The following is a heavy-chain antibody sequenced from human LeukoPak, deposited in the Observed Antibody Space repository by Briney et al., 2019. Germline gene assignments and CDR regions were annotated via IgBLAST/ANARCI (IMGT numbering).Heavy chain of an antibody. CDR3: ARSSITMVRGVIKSTTSWYHYYNMDV. J-gene: IGHJ6*03. CDR2: ISGSGGST. CDR1: GFTFSSYA. D-gene: IGHD3-10*01. Sequence: GGSLRLSCAASGFTFSSYAMSWVRQAPGKGLEWVSAISGSGGSTYYADSVKGRFTIARDNAKNSLYLQMNSLRAEDTAVYYCARSSITMVRGVIKSTTSWYHYYNMDVWGKGTTVTVSS. V-gene: IGHV3-23*01.